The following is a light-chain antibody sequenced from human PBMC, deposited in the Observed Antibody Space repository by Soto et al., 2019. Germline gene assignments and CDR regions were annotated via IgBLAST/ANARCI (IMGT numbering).Light chain of an antibody. V-gene: IGLV2-14*01. CDR3: NSYTTSSTYV. Sequence: QSVLTQPASVSGSPGQPITISCTGTSSDVGGYNYVSWYQQHPGKAPKVMIYDVSNRPSGVSNRFSGSKSGNTASLTISGPQAEDEADYYCNSYTTSSTYVFGTGTQLTVL. J-gene: IGLJ1*01. CDR1: SSDVGGYNY. CDR2: DVS.